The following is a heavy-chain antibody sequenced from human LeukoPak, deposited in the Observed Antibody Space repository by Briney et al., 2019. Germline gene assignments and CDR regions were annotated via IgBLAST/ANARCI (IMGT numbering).Heavy chain of an antibody. J-gene: IGHJ4*02. Sequence: SVRLSCTASGFTFTSHAMSWVRQAPGERLEWVSSINKRHKSTFHSRSVKGRFTIPRHNSKKILYLQMNGLRVEDTAIYYCAKDYCSSAIIPADYWGQGTQVTASP. V-gene: IGHV3-23*05. CDR3: AKDYCSSAIIPADY. D-gene: IGHD6-19*01. CDR1: GFTFTSHA. CDR2: INKRHKST.